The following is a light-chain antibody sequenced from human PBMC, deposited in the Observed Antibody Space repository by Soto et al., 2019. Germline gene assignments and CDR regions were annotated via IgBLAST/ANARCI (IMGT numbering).Light chain of an antibody. CDR3: QHYNSYSYA. V-gene: IGKV1-5*03. Sequence: DIQMTQSPSTLSGSVGDRVTITCRASQTISSWLAWYQQKPGKAPKLLIYTASTLKSGVPSRFSGSGSGTEFTLTISSLQPDDFATYYCQHYNSYSYAFGQGTKVELK. J-gene: IGKJ1*01. CDR2: TAS. CDR1: QTISSW.